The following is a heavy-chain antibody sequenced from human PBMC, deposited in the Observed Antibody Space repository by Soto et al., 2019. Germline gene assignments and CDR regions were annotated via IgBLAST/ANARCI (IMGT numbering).Heavy chain of an antibody. Sequence: SDTLSLTCTFSGGASSSYYWSWIRQRAGKGLEWIGRIYTSGSTNYNPSLKSRVTMSVDTSKNQFSLKLSSVTAADTAVYYFASERRSGGDLVRGVIITRRFEHSGNGKRVTVS. V-gene: IGHV4-4*07. CDR2: IYTSGST. J-gene: IGHJ5*02. D-gene: IGHD3-10*01. CDR3: ASERRSGGDLVRGVIITRRFEH. CDR1: GGASSSYY.